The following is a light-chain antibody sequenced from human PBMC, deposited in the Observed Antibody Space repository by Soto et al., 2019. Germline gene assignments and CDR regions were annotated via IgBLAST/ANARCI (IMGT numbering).Light chain of an antibody. CDR1: QGISSY. CDR2: GAS. CDR3: QQLNSYPIT. Sequence: DIQLTQSPSFLSASVGDRVTITCRASQGISSYLAWYQQKPGKAPTLLIYGASTLQGGVPSRFSGSGSGTEFTLTISSLQPEDFATYYCQQLNSYPITFGQGTRLEIK. J-gene: IGKJ5*01. V-gene: IGKV1-9*01.